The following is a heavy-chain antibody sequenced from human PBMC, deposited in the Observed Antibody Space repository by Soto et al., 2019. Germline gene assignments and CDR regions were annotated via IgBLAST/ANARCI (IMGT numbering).Heavy chain of an antibody. D-gene: IGHD6-6*01. V-gene: IGHV3-21*01. CDR1: GFTFSSYS. CDR2: ISSSSSYI. Sequence: GGSLRLSCAASGFTFSSYSINWVRQAPGKGLEWVSSISSSSSYIYYADSVKGRFTISRDNAKNSLYLQMNSLRAEDTAVYYCARFSSSDYDAFDIWGQGTMVTVSS. J-gene: IGHJ3*02. CDR3: ARFSSSDYDAFDI.